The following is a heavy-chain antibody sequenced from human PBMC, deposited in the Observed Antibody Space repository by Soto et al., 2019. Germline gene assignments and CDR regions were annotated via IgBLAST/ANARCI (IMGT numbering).Heavy chain of an antibody. V-gene: IGHV3-23*01. J-gene: IGHJ6*03. CDR2: ISGSGGST. CDR3: AKGYDRYYYYYYMDV. D-gene: IGHD5-12*01. CDR1: GFTFSSYA. Sequence: GGSLRLSCAASGFTFSSYAMSWVRQAPGKGLEWVSAISGSGGSTYYADSVKGRFTISRDNSKNTLYLQMNSLRAEDTAVYYCAKGYDRYYYYYYMDVWGKGTTVTVSS.